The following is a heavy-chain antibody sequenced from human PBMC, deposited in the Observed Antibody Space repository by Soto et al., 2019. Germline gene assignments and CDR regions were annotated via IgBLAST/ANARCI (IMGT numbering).Heavy chain of an antibody. J-gene: IGHJ4*02. D-gene: IGHD3-10*01. CDR3: ARGSSGINRDGSGHHSDSLDY. Sequence: SETLSLTCAVSGDSISSNVWWAWVRQAPGKGLEWIGEIFHTGTTNHNPSLKSRVSMSLDKSKNHFSLELISVTAADTALYYCARGSSGINRDGSGHHSDSLDYWGQGVLVTVSS. CDR2: IFHTGTT. CDR1: GDSISSNVW. V-gene: IGHV4-4*02.